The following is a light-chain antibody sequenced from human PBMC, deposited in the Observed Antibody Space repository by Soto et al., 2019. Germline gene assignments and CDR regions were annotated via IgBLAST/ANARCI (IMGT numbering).Light chain of an antibody. CDR3: QSYDSSLSGYV. CDR2: GNS. Sequence: QSVLTQPPSVSGAPGQRVTISCTGSSSNIGAGYDVHWYQQLPGPAPKLLIYGNSNRPSGVPDRFSGSKSGTSASLAITVLQAEDEADYYCQSYDSSLSGYVFGTGTKVTVL. CDR1: SSNIGAGYD. J-gene: IGLJ1*01. V-gene: IGLV1-40*01.